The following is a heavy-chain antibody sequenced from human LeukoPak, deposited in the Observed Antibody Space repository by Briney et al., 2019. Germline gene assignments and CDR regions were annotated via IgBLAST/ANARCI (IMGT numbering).Heavy chain of an antibody. D-gene: IGHD5-18*01. V-gene: IGHV3-7*01. CDR3: AKVSRYSYNYYYYGMDV. Sequence: GGSLRLSCAASGFTFSSYWMSWVRQAPGQGLEWVANIKQDGSEKYYVDSVKGRFTISRDNSKNTLYLQMNSLRAEDTAVYYCAKVSRYSYNYYYYGMDVWGQGTTVTVSS. CDR1: GFTFSSYW. J-gene: IGHJ6*02. CDR2: IKQDGSEK.